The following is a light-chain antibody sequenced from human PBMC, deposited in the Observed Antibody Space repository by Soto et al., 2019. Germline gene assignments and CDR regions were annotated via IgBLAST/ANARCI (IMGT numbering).Light chain of an antibody. J-gene: IGLJ7*01. CDR2: DKN. Sequence: QSVLTQPPSVSAAPGQKVIISCSGSSSNIGSNYVSWYQQLPGTAPKLLIYDKNERPSGIPDRFSASKSGTSATLGITGLQTGDEAEYYCGAWDHSLNVGVFGGGTQLTVL. CDR3: GAWDHSLNVGV. CDR1: SSNIGSNY. V-gene: IGLV1-51*01.